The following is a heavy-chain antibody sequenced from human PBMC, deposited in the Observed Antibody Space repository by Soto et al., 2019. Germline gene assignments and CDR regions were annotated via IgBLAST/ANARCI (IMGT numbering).Heavy chain of an antibody. Sequence: GGSLRLSCAASGFTFSSYSMNWVRQAPGKGLEWVSYISSSSSTIYYADSVKGRFTISRDNAKNSLYLQMNSLRAEDTAVYYCARDLRSGYDILTGFDYWGQGTLVTVSS. J-gene: IGHJ4*02. CDR2: ISSSSSTI. CDR1: GFTFSSYS. CDR3: ARDLRSGYDILTGFDY. V-gene: IGHV3-48*01. D-gene: IGHD3-9*01.